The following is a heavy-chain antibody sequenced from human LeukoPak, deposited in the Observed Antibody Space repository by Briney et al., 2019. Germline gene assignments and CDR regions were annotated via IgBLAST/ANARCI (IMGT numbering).Heavy chain of an antibody. CDR3: ARMFRSSWYINWFDP. Sequence: SETLSLTCTVSGYTISSGYFWGWIRQPPGKGLGWIGSIYHSGNTSYNPSLKSRLTISVDTSKNQFSLKLNFVTAADTAMYYCARMFRSSWYINWFDPWGQGTLVTVSS. D-gene: IGHD6-13*01. V-gene: IGHV4-38-2*02. CDR1: GYTISSGYF. CDR2: IYHSGNT. J-gene: IGHJ5*02.